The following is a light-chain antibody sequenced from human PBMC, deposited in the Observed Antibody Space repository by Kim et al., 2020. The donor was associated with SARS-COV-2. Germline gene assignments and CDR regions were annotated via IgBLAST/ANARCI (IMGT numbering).Light chain of an antibody. CDR2: KAS. CDR3: QQYNSYWT. Sequence: ASVGARVTSTVRASQRINIWLAWHQQKPGKAPKLLIYKASSLESGVPSRFSGSGSGTEFTLTISSLQPDDIATYYFQQYNSYWTFGQGTKVDIK. V-gene: IGKV1-5*03. J-gene: IGKJ1*01. CDR1: QRINIW.